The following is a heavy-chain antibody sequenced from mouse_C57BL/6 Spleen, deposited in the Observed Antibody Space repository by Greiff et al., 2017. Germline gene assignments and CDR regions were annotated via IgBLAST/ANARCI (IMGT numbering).Heavy chain of an antibody. V-gene: IGHV5-6*01. CDR2: ISSGGSYT. D-gene: IGHD1-1*01. Sequence: EVMLVESGGDLVKPGGSLKLSCAASGFTFSSYGMSWVRQTPDKRLEWVATISSGGSYTYYPDSVKGRFTISRDNAKNTLYLQMSSLKSDDTAMYYCARHGSSHYCDYWGQGTTLTVSS. J-gene: IGHJ2*01. CDR3: ARHGSSHYCDY. CDR1: GFTFSSYG.